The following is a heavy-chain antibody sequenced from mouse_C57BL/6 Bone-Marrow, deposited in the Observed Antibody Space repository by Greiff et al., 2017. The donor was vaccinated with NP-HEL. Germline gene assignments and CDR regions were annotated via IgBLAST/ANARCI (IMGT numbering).Heavy chain of an antibody. V-gene: IGHV1-58*01. CDR3: ARPPYYGSSYYAMDY. D-gene: IGHD1-1*01. J-gene: IGHJ4*01. CDR2: IYIGNGYT. Sequence: EVQRVESGAELVRPGSSVKMSCKTSGYTFTSYGINWVKQRPGQGLEWIGYIYIGNGYTEYNEKFKGKATLTSDTSSSTAYMQLSSLTSEDSAIYFCARPPYYGSSYYAMDYWGQGTSVTVSS. CDR1: GYTFTSYG.